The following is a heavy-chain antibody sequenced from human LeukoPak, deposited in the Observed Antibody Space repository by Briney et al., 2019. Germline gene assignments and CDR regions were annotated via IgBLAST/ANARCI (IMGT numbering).Heavy chain of an antibody. D-gene: IGHD2-15*01. V-gene: IGHV3-74*01. CDR3: ACYGIAPPY. J-gene: IGHJ4*02. Sequence: VGSLRLSCAPSVFTSINYLMRWGRHAPERGLVWVSHINNDGSSTSYADSVKGRFTISRDNAKNTLYLQMNSLRTEDTAVYYCACYGIAPPYWGQGTLVTVSS. CDR1: VFTSINYL. CDR2: INNDGSST.